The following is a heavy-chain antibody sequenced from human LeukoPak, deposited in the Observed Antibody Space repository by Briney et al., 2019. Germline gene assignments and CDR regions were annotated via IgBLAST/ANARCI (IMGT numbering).Heavy chain of an antibody. CDR1: GFIFSSFG. V-gene: IGHV3-30*02. J-gene: IGHJ4*02. CDR3: AKWEASNRNAY. Sequence: GGSLRLSCAASGFIFSSFGMHWVRQAPGKGLEWVAVIWHDGSYKYYLDSVKGRFTISRDNAKNTLYLQMNSLRAEDTAVYYCAKWEASNRNAYWGQGTLVTVSS. D-gene: IGHD1-14*01. CDR2: IWHDGSYK.